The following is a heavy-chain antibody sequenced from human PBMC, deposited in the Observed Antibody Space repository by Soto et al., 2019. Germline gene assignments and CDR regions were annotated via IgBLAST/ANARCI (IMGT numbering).Heavy chain of an antibody. Sequence: GGSLRLSCAASGFTFSSYAMSWVRQAPGKGLEWVSAISGSGGSTYYADSVKGRFTISRDNSKDTLYLQMNSLRAEDTAVYYCAKSESGYDSTLFDYWGQGTLVTVSS. D-gene: IGHD5-12*01. CDR3: AKSESGYDSTLFDY. J-gene: IGHJ4*02. CDR2: ISGSGGST. V-gene: IGHV3-23*01. CDR1: GFTFSSYA.